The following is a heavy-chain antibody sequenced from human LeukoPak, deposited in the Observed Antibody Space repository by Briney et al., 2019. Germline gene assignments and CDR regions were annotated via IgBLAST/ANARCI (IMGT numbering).Heavy chain of an antibody. CDR1: GFTFSDYY. D-gene: IGHD2-2*01. CDR2: ISSSSSYT. V-gene: IGHV3-11*06. J-gene: IGHJ5*02. CDR3: ARDKGGSEYQLLRNWFDP. Sequence: GGSLRLSCAASGFTFSDYYMNWIRQAPGKGLERISYISSSSSYTNYADSVKGRFTISRDNAKNSLYLQMNSLRAEDTAVYYCARDKGGSEYQLLRNWFDPWGQGTLVTVSS.